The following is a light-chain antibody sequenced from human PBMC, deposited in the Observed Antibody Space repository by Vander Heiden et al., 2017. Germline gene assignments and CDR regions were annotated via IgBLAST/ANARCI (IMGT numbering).Light chain of an antibody. CDR1: QSVSSSY. CDR2: GAS. CDR3: QQSGT. J-gene: IGKJ4*01. V-gene: IGKV3-20*01. Sequence: EIVLTQSPGTLSLSPGERATLSCRASQSVSSSYLAWYQQKPGQAPRLLIYGASSRATGIPDRFSGSGSGTDFTLTIRRLEPEDFAVYYCQQSGTFGGGTKVEIK.